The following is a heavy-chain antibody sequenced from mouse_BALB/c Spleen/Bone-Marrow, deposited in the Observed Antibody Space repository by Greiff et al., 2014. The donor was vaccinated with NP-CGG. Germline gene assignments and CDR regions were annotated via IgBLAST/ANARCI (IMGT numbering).Heavy chain of an antibody. Sequence: EVKVVESGGGSVKPGGSLKLSCAASGFTFSDYYMYWVRQTPEKRLEWVATISDGGSYTYYPDSVKGRFTISRDNAKNNLYLQMSSLKSEDTAMYYCAREGDGAYWGQGTLVTVSA. V-gene: IGHV5-4*02. J-gene: IGHJ3*01. CDR2: ISDGGSYT. D-gene: IGHD3-3*01. CDR1: GFTFSDYY. CDR3: AREGDGAY.